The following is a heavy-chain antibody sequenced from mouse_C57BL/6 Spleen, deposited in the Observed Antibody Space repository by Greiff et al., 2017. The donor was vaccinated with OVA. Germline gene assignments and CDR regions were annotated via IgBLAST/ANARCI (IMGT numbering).Heavy chain of an antibody. CDR1: GYTFTSYW. V-gene: IGHV1-69*01. CDR2: IDPSDSYT. Sequence: QVQLQQPGAELVMPGASVKLSCKASGYTFTSYWMHWVKQRPGQGLEWIGEIDPSDSYTNYNQKFKGKSTLTVDKSSSTAYMQLSSLTSEDSAVYYSARSPPRGPFDYWGQGTTLTVSS. J-gene: IGHJ2*01. D-gene: IGHD3-3*01. CDR3: ARSPPRGPFDY.